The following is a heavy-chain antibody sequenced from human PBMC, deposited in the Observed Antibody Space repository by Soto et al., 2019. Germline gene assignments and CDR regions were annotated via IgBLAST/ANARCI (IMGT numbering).Heavy chain of an antibody. CDR3: ASHGITGTWVYYYGMDV. CDR1: GGTFSSYA. CDR2: IIPIFGTA. Sequence: QVQLVQSGAEVKKPGSSVKVSCKASGGTFSSYAISWVRQAPGQGLEWMGGIIPIFGTANYAQKFQGRVTITADESTNTAYMELSSLRSEDTAVYYCASHGITGTWVYYYGMDVWGQGTTVTVSS. D-gene: IGHD1-7*01. V-gene: IGHV1-69*12. J-gene: IGHJ6*02.